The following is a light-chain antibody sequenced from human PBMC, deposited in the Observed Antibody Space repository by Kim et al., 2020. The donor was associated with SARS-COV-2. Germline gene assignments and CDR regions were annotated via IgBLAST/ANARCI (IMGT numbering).Light chain of an antibody. CDR2: DAS. V-gene: IGKV3-15*01. J-gene: IGKJ1*01. CDR3: HQYSNWPPWT. CDR1: QSVSTY. Sequence: SPGERVTLSCRTSQSVSTYLAWYQQKPGQPPRLLIYDASTRATGIPGRFSGSGSGTEFTLTISSLQSEDFAIYYCHQYSNWPPWTFGQGTKVDIK.